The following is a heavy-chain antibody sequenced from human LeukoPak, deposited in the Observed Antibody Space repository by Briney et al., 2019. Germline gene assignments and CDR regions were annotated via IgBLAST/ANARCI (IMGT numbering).Heavy chain of an antibody. J-gene: IGHJ3*02. V-gene: IGHV3-21*01. CDR2: ISSSSYI. CDR3: ARLNYDSSGPETFDI. CDR1: GFTFSSYS. Sequence: GGSLRLSCAASGFTFSSYSMNWVRQAPGKGLEWVSSISSSSYIYYADSVKGRFTISRDNAKNSLYLQMNSLRAEDTAVYYCARLNYDSSGPETFDIWGRGTMVTVSS. D-gene: IGHD3-22*01.